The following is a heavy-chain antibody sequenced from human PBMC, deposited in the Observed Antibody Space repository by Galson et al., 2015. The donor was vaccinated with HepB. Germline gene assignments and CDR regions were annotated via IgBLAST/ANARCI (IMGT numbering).Heavy chain of an antibody. J-gene: IGHJ6*02. CDR3: TRSGGAVGTTPNWYYHMDL. D-gene: IGHD1-1*01. CDR2: INRSGST. Sequence: ETLSLTCAIYGGSYSDYYCNWIRQLPGKGLEWIGEINRSGSTNYNPSLESRVTLSVDTSKNQFSLKLSSVTAADTAVYYCTRSGGAVGTTPNWYYHMDLWGQGTTDTVS. CDR1: GGSYSDYY. V-gene: IGHV4-34*01.